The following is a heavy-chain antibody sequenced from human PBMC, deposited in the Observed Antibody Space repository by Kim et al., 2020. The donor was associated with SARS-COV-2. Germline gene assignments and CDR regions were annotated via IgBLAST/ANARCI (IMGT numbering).Heavy chain of an antibody. CDR1: GFTFDDYA. Sequence: GGSLRLSCAASGFTFDDYAMHWVRQAPGKGLEWVSGISWNSGSIGYADSVKGRFTISRDNAKNSLYLQMNSLRAEDTALYYCAKDILALWFGESGFDPWGQGTLVTVSS. CDR3: AKDILALWFGESGFDP. J-gene: IGHJ5*02. CDR2: ISWNSGSI. V-gene: IGHV3-9*01. D-gene: IGHD3-10*01.